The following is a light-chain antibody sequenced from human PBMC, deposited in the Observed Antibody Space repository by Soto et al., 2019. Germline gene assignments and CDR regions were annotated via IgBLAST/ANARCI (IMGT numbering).Light chain of an antibody. CDR3: QQSYSTPRT. J-gene: IGKJ1*01. CDR2: AAS. V-gene: IGKV1-39*01. Sequence: DIQMTQSPSSLSASVGDRVTITCRASQSISSYLNWYQQKPGNAPNLLIYAASSLQSGVPSRFSGSGSGTDFTLTISSLQPEDFATYYCQQSYSTPRTFGQGTKVEI. CDR1: QSISSY.